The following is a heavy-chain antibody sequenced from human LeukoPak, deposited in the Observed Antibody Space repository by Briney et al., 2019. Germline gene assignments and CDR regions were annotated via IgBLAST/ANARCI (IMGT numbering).Heavy chain of an antibody. CDR3: ARPGALTGSFDY. J-gene: IGHJ4*02. CDR2: INHSGST. D-gene: IGHD3-10*01. V-gene: IGHV4-34*01. CDR1: GGSFSGYY. Sequence: SETLSLTCAVYGGSFSGYYWSWIRQPPGKGLEWIGEINHSGSTNYNPSLKSRVTISVDTSKNQFSLKLSSVTAADTAVYYCARPGALTGSFDYWGQGTLVTVSS.